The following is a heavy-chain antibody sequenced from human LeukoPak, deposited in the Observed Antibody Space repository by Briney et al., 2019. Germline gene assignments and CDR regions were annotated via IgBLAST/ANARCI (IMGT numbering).Heavy chain of an antibody. Sequence: GGSLRLSCVASGFTFSSYTMNWVRQAPGKGLEWVSYITSNGNTIYYGGSVKGRFTISRDNAKNSLYLQMNSLRAEDPAVYYCTRAFNIWGQGTMVTVSS. CDR2: ITSNGNTI. V-gene: IGHV3-48*03. J-gene: IGHJ3*02. CDR1: GFTFSSYT. CDR3: TRAFNI.